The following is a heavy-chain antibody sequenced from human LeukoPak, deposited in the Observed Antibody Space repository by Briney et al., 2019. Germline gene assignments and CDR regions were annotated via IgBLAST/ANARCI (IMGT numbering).Heavy chain of an antibody. D-gene: IGHD3-10*01. CDR3: ARDSFGVNAFSI. CDR1: GVSISSGSNY. V-gene: IGHV4-61*02. J-gene: IGHJ3*02. Sequence: SETLSLTCRVSGVSISSGSNYWSWIRQPAGKGLEWIGRIYTSGSTNYNPSLKSRVTMSVDTSKNQFSLKLSSVTAADTAIYFCARDSFGVNAFSIWGQGTVVTVSS. CDR2: IYTSGST.